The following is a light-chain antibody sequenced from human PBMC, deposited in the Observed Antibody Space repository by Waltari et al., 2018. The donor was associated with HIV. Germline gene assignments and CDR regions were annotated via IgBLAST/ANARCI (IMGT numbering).Light chain of an antibody. J-gene: IGLJ2*01. CDR1: TNDVGNYNL. V-gene: IGLV2-23*02. CDR3: CSYANAGRT. Sequence: QSALTQPASVSGSPGQSIPISCIGITNDVGNYNLVSWYQQHPGKAPELIINEITKRPSGVSNRCSGSKSGNTASLTISGLQADDEADYYCCSYANAGRTFGGGTKLTVL. CDR2: EIT.